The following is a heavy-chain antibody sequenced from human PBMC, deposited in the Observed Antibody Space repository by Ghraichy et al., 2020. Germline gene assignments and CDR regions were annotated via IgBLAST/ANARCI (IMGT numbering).Heavy chain of an antibody. J-gene: IGHJ5*02. Sequence: GGSLRLSCAASGFTFDDYAMHWVRQAPGKGLEWVSLISGGGGSTYYADSVKGRFTISRDNSKNSLYLQMNSLRTEDTALYYCANDIPSSSRAVPANWFDPGGQGTLVTVSS. D-gene: IGHD6-6*01. CDR1: GFTFDDYA. CDR2: ISGGGGST. CDR3: ANDIPSSSRAVPANWFDP. V-gene: IGHV3-43*02.